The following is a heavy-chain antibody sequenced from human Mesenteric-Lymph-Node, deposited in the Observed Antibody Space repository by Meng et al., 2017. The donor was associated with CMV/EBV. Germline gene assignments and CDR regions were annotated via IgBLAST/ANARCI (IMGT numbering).Heavy chain of an antibody. CDR2: IHYSGST. J-gene: IGHJ6*02. CDR1: GGSITTYH. V-gene: IGHV4-59*01. CDR3: ARDSYDYYGMDV. Sequence: SETLSLTCTVSGGSITTYHWSWVRQPPGKGLEWVGYIHYSGSTNYNPSLKSRVTMSVETSKNQLSLKLSSVTAADTAVYYCARDSYDYYGMDVWGQGTTVTVSS.